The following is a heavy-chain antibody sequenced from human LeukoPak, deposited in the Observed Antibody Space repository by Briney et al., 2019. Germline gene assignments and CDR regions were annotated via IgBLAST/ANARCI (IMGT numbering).Heavy chain of an antibody. Sequence: ASVKVSCKASGGTFSSYAISWVRQAPGQGLEWMGRIIPIFGTANYAQKFQGRVTITTDESTSTAYMELSSLRSEDTAVYYCARDLGIAVGDIWGQGTMVTVSS. CDR2: IIPIFGTA. V-gene: IGHV1-69*05. CDR1: GGTFSSYA. J-gene: IGHJ3*02. D-gene: IGHD6-19*01. CDR3: ARDLGIAVGDI.